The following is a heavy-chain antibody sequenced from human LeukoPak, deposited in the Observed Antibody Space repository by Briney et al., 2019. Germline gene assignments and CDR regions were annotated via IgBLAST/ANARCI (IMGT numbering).Heavy chain of an antibody. CDR3: ANIPVHRGSYY. CDR2: IWYDGSNK. J-gene: IGHJ4*02. Sequence: GRSLRLSCAASGFSFYSSAMHWVRQAPGKGLEWVAVIWYDGSNKYYADSVKGRFTISRDNSKNTLYLQMNSLRAEDTAVYYCANIPVHRGSYYWGQGTLVTVSS. CDR1: GFSFYSSA. D-gene: IGHD2-2*02. V-gene: IGHV3-33*06.